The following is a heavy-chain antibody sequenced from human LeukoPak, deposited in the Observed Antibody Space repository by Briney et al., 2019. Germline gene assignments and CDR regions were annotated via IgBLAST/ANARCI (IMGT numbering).Heavy chain of an antibody. D-gene: IGHD2-2*01. CDR2: ISSSSSDI. J-gene: IGHJ4*02. V-gene: IGHV3-21*01. Sequence: GRSLRLSCAASGFTFRGYSMSWVRQAPGKGLEWVSFISSSSSDIYYSDSVKGRFTISRDNAKNSLYLQMNSLRVEDTAMYYCARDLPAAVDWGQGTLVTVSS. CDR3: ARDLPAAVD. CDR1: GFTFRGYS.